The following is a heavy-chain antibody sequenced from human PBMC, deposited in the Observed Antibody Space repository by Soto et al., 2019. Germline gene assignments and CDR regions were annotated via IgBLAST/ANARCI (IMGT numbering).Heavy chain of an antibody. CDR1: GYTFTSYG. CDR3: ASFSIAATDPYGMDV. D-gene: IGHD6-13*01. V-gene: IGHV1-18*01. J-gene: IGHJ6*02. Sequence: QVQLVQSGAEVKRPGASVKVSCKASGYTFTSYGISWVRQAPGQGLEWMGWISAYNGNTNYAQKLQGRVTMTTDTSTSTAYMELRSLRSDDTAVYYCASFSIAATDPYGMDVWGQGTTVTVSS. CDR2: ISAYNGNT.